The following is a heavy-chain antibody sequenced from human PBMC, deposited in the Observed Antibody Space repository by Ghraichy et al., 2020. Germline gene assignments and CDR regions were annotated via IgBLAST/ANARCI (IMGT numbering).Heavy chain of an antibody. V-gene: IGHV1-18*04. J-gene: IGHJ4*02. CDR2: ISGYNGNT. Sequence: ASVKVSCKASGYTLANYGLSWVRQAPGQGLEGMGWISGYNGNTNYAQKFRGRVTLTRDTSTNTAYLELTSLRSDDTAIYYCARDQWSETEIVHYDYWGQGTLVTVSS. CDR3: ARDQWSETEIVHYDY. D-gene: IGHD2-15*01. CDR1: GYTLANYG.